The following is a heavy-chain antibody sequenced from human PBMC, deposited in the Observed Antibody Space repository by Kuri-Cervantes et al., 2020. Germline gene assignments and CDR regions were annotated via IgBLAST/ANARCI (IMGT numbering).Heavy chain of an antibody. V-gene: IGHV4-61*02. CDR1: GGSIRSGSYY. CDR3: ARHATDMSIFGVVIEPYGMDV. CDR2: IYSSGST. D-gene: IGHD3-3*01. J-gene: IGHJ6*02. Sequence: SCTVSGGSIRSGSYYWSWIRQPAGKGLEWIGRIYSSGSTNYNPPLKSRVTISVDTYKNQFSLKLCSVTAADTAVYYCARHATDMSIFGVVIEPYGMDVWGQGTTVTVSS.